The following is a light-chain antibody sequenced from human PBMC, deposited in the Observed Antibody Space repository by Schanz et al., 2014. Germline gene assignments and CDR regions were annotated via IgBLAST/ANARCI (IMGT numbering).Light chain of an antibody. CDR2: AAS. CDR3: QQHGSSLT. V-gene: IGKV3-20*01. CDR1: QSVTSTY. Sequence: EIVLTQSPGTLSLSPGERATLSCRASQSVTSTYLAWYQQKPGQAPRLLIYAASIRATGISDRFSGSGSGTDFTLTISRLEPEDFAVYYCQQHGSSLTFGPGTKVDVK. J-gene: IGKJ3*01.